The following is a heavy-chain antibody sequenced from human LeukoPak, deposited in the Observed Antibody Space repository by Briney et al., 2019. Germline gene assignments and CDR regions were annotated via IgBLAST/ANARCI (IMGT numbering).Heavy chain of an antibody. J-gene: IGHJ5*02. D-gene: IGHD5-18*01. CDR1: GFTFSTYA. CDR2: IWYDGSHK. CDR3: GGDPPQSGYALDL. V-gene: IGHV3-33*01. Sequence: PGGSLRLSCAASGFTFSTYAMHWVRQAPGKGLEWVAFIWYDGSHKYYVDSVKGRFTISRDNSKNTLYLHMNSLRAEDTAVYYCGGDPPQSGYALDLWGKGTLVTVSS.